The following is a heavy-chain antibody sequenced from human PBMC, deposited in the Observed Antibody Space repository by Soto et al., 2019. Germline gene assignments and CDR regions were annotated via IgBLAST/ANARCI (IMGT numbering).Heavy chain of an antibody. CDR3: ARGYCSSTSCYHRIPDGYYYYYMDV. CDR2: IKQDGSEK. J-gene: IGHJ6*03. Sequence: EVQLVESGGGLVQPGGSLRLSCAASGFTFSSYWMSWVRQAPGKGLEWVANIKQDGSEKYYVDSVKGRFTISRDNAKNSLYLQMNSLRAEDTAVYYCARGYCSSTSCYHRIPDGYYYYYMDVWGKGTTVTVSS. D-gene: IGHD2-2*01. CDR1: GFTFSSYW. V-gene: IGHV3-7*01.